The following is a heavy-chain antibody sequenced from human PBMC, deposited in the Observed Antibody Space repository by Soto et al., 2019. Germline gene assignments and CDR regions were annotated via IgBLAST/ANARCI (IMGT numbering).Heavy chain of an antibody. CDR2: IKSKTDGGTT. V-gene: IGHV3-15*07. CDR1: GFTFSNAW. CDR3: TTDIDGSYYYYYGMDV. D-gene: IGHD1-1*01. J-gene: IGHJ6*02. Sequence: PGGSLRLSCAASGFTFSNAWMNWVRQAPGKGLEWVGRIKSKTDGGTTDYAAPVKGRFTISRDDSKNTLYLQMNSLKTEDTAVYYCTTDIDGSYYYYYGMDVWGQGTTVTVSS.